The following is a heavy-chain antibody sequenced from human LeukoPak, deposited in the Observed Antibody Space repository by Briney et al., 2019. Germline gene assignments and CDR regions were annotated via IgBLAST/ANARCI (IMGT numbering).Heavy chain of an antibody. V-gene: IGHV3-48*03. Sequence: GGSLRLSCAASGFTFSSYEMNWVRQAPGKGLEGVSYISSSGSTIYYADSVKGRFTISRDNAKNSLYLQMNSLRAEDTAVYYCARDPPYDSSGYNYYYCMDVWGQGTTVTVSS. CDR3: ARDPPYDSSGYNYYYCMDV. CDR1: GFTFSSYE. D-gene: IGHD3-22*01. J-gene: IGHJ6*02. CDR2: ISSSGSTI.